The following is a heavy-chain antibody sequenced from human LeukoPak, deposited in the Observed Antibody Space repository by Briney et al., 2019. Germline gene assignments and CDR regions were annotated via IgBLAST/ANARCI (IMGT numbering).Heavy chain of an antibody. CDR2: ISYDGSNK. CDR1: GFTFSDYA. D-gene: IGHD1-26*01. J-gene: IGHJ4*02. V-gene: IGHV3-30-3*01. Sequence: PGRSLRLSCAASGFTFSDYAVHWVRQSPGKGLEWVAVISYDGSNKYYADSVKGRFTISRDNSKNTLYLQMNSLRDEDTAVYYCARVPPYSGTYSLFDCWGQGTLVTVSS. CDR3: ARVPPYSGTYSLFDC.